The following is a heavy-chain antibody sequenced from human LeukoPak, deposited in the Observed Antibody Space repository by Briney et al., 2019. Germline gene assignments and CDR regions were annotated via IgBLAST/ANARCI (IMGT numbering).Heavy chain of an antibody. CDR3: ARLRTWGGYYYMDV. Sequence: SETLSLTCTVSGGSITSSSHYWGWIRQPPGKGLEWIGSIYYSGDSYYNPSLKSRVTISVDTSKNQFSLKLSSVTAADTAVYYCARLRTWGGYYYMDVWGKGTTVTVSS. V-gene: IGHV4-39*01. J-gene: IGHJ6*03. CDR1: GGSITSSSHY. CDR2: IYYSGDS. D-gene: IGHD7-27*01.